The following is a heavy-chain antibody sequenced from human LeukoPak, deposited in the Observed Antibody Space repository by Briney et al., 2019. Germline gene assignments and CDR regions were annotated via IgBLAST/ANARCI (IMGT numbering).Heavy chain of an antibody. CDR2: IIPIFGTA. Sequence: GASVKVSCKASGYTFTGYYMHWVRQAPGQGLEWMGGIIPIFGTANYAQKFQGRVTITADKSTSTAYMELSSLRSEDTAVYYCARGGRGIQLWSQTSSYYYYYMDVWGKGTTVTVSS. CDR1: GYTFTGYY. V-gene: IGHV1-69*06. CDR3: ARGGRGIQLWSQTSSYYYYYMDV. D-gene: IGHD5-18*01. J-gene: IGHJ6*03.